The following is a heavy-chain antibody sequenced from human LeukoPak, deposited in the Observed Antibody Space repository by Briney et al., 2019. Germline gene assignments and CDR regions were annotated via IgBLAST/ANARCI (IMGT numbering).Heavy chain of an antibody. V-gene: IGHV3-9*01. Sequence: GGSLRLSCAASGFTFDGYAMNWVRQAPGKGLEWVSGISWNGGSKYYADSVRGRFTISRDNAQNSLYLQMNRLRAEDTALYYCAKGRDKYQLLSNNWFDPWGQGTLVTVSS. D-gene: IGHD2-2*01. CDR3: AKGRDKYQLLSNNWFDP. CDR1: GFTFDGYA. CDR2: ISWNGGSK. J-gene: IGHJ5*02.